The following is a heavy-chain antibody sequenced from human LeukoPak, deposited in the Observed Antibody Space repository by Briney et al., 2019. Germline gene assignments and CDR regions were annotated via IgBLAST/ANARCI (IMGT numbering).Heavy chain of an antibody. CDR3: TTERITMVRGPLSHFDY. D-gene: IGHD3-10*01. J-gene: IGHJ4*02. V-gene: IGHV3-15*01. CDR1: GFTFSKAW. Sequence: GGSLRLSCAASGFTFSKAWMSWVGQAPGKGLEWVGRIKSKTDGGTTDYAAPVKGRFTISRDDSKNTLYLQMNSLKTEDTAVYFCTTERITMVRGPLSHFDYWGQGTLVTVSS. CDR2: IKSKTDGGTT.